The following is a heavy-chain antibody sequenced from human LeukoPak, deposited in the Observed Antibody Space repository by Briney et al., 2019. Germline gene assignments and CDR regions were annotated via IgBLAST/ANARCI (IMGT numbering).Heavy chain of an antibody. Sequence: GGSLRLSCGGSGFTFEDYAMHWVREAPGEGVEWVSRIRWNSGSLGSADSVKGRFTISRDNAKNSLYLQMNSLRAEDTALYYCAKEAGPKYYYDSSGYYYWNSAFDIWGQGTMVTVSS. D-gene: IGHD3-22*01. V-gene: IGHV3-9*01. J-gene: IGHJ3*02. CDR2: IRWNSGSL. CDR3: AKEAGPKYYYDSSGYYYWNSAFDI. CDR1: GFTFEDYA.